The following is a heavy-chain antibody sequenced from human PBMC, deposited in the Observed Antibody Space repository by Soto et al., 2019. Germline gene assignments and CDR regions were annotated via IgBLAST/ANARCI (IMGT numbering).Heavy chain of an antibody. V-gene: IGHV4-30-2*01. J-gene: IGHJ6*02. CDR2: ISHGGSP. CDR3: ARGHYYYAMDV. Sequence: TLSLTCAVSGGSASSGVFSWNWIRQPPGQGLEWIGYISHGGSPHYTPSLRSRVSISVDRSTNVISLNLTSMTPADTAVYFCARGHYYYAMDVWGQGTTVTVSS. CDR1: GGSASSGVFS.